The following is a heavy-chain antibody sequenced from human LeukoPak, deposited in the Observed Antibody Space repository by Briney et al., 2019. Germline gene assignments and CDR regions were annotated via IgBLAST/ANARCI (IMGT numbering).Heavy chain of an antibody. CDR2: IYPIDSDT. J-gene: IGHJ3*01. V-gene: IGHV5-51*01. Sequence: GESLKISCNGSHYTFTNYWIGWVRQVPGRGLEWMGIIYPIDSDTKYSPSFQGQVTISADRSINTAYLQWSSLQASDTGIYYCAGRRISLFGFFLGSGTFDLWGQGTMVTVSS. D-gene: IGHD3-3*01. CDR1: HYTFTNYW. CDR3: AGRRISLFGFFLGSGTFDL.